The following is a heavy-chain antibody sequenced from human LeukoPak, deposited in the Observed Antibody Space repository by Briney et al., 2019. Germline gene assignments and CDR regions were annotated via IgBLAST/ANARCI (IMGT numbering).Heavy chain of an antibody. D-gene: IGHD6-13*01. V-gene: IGHV1-24*01. J-gene: IGHJ4*02. CDR1: GGTFSSYA. Sequence: ASVKVSCKASGGTFSSYAISWVRQAPGKGLEWMGGFDPEDGETIYAQKFQGRVTMTEDTSTDTAYMELSSLRSEDTAVYYCATTPSIWYHGYWGQGTLVTVSS. CDR2: FDPEDGET. CDR3: ATTPSIWYHGY.